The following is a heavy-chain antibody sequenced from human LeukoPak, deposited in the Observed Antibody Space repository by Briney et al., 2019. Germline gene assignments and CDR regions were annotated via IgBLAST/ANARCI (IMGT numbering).Heavy chain of an antibody. CDR2: ISSSGSTI. CDR1: GFTFSSYA. Sequence: GGSLRLSCAASGFTFSSYAMSWVRQAPGKGLEWVSYISSSGSTIYYADSVKGRFTISRDNAKNSLYLQMNSLRAEDTAVYYCARDKGAYDYVWGSYRYYYYGMDVWGQGTTVTVSS. J-gene: IGHJ6*02. D-gene: IGHD3-16*02. V-gene: IGHV3-48*03. CDR3: ARDKGAYDYVWGSYRYYYYGMDV.